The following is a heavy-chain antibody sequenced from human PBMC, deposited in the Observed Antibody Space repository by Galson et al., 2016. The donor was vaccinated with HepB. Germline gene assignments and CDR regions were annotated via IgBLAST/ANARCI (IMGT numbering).Heavy chain of an antibody. D-gene: IGHD1-14*01. Sequence: SLRLSCAASGFTFTTCAMSWVRQAPGKGLEWVSGISDSDPSTYYADSVKGRFTISRDNSKNTLYLQMNNLTPDDTAIYYCARGGGTSSYYYWGMDVWGQGTTVTVSS. J-gene: IGHJ6*02. V-gene: IGHV3-23*01. CDR3: ARGGGTSSYYYWGMDV. CDR1: GFTFTTCA. CDR2: ISDSDPST.